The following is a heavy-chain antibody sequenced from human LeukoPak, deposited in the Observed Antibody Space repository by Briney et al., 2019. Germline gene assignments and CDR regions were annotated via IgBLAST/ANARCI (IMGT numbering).Heavy chain of an antibody. CDR1: GGSFSGYY. CDR2: INHSGST. J-gene: IGHJ4*02. Sequence: PSETLSLTCAVYGGSFSGYYWSWIRQPPGKGLEWIGEINHSGSTNYNPSLKSRVTISVDTSKNQFSLKLSSVTAADTAVYYCARGRTVTTRGAESDYWGQGTLVTVSS. CDR3: ARGRTVTTRGAESDY. V-gene: IGHV4-34*01. D-gene: IGHD4-17*01.